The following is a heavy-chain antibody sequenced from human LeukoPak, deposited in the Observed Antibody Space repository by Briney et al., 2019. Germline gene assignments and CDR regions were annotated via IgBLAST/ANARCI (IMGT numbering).Heavy chain of an antibody. J-gene: IGHJ4*02. Sequence: HPGGSLRLSCAASGFTFSNYAIQWVRQSPVKGLECVAVIWNDGSYKYNADSVKGRFTISRDNSKNTLYLQMNSLTAEDTAVYYCARVHCSTTNCYENYFDYWGQGTPVTVSS. CDR1: GFTFSNYA. D-gene: IGHD2-2*01. CDR2: IWNDGSYK. V-gene: IGHV3-33*01. CDR3: ARVHCSTTNCYENYFDY.